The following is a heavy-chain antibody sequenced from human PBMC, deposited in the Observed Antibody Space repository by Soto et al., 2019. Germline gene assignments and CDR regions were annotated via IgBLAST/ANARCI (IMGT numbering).Heavy chain of an antibody. J-gene: IGHJ5*02. CDR2: IKQDGSEK. V-gene: IGHV3-7*01. D-gene: IGHD6-6*01. CDR3: GRDLPSVSGRPGGWFDP. CDR1: GFPFSRYW. Sequence: GGSLRLSCAAFGFPFSRYWMSWVRQAPGKGLEWVANIKQDGSEKSHVDSVKGRFSISRDNAKNALYLQMNSLRAEDTAVYFCGRDLPSVSGRPGGWFDPWGQGTLVTVSS.